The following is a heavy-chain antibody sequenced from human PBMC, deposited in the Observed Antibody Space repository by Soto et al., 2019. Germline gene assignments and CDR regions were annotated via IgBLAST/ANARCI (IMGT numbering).Heavy chain of an antibody. Sequence: EVQLLESGGGLVQPGGSLRLSCAASGFTFSSYAMSWVRQAPGKGLEWVSAISGSGGSTYYADSVKGRFTISRDNSKNTLYLQMNSLRAEDTAVYYCAKDFSVADYDQLLGWFDPWGQGTLVTVSS. CDR3: AKDFSVADYDQLLGWFDP. V-gene: IGHV3-23*01. CDR2: ISGSGGST. D-gene: IGHD2-2*01. CDR1: GFTFSSYA. J-gene: IGHJ5*02.